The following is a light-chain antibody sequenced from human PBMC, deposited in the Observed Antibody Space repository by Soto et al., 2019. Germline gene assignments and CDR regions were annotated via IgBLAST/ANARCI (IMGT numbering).Light chain of an antibody. CDR3: QQYYETPYT. J-gene: IGKJ2*01. V-gene: IGKV4-1*01. CDR2: WAS. Sequence: DIVMTQSPDSLAVSLGERATINCRSSQSVLYSSNNKNYLSWYQQKPGQPPKLLIYWASARESGVPDRFSGSGSGTDFTLTISSLQAEDVALYYCQQYYETPYTFGQGTKLEIK. CDR1: QSVLYSSNNKNY.